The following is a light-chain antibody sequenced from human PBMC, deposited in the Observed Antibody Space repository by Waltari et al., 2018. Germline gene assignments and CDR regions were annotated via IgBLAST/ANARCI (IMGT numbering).Light chain of an antibody. CDR2: AAS. CDR1: QNISRY. Sequence: DIQMTQSPSSLSASVGDRVTITCRASQNISRYLNWYQQKPGRSPQLLIYAASSVQSGVPSRFSGSGSGTDFALTISSLQPEDFAIYYCQQSYNTPPVTFGPGTKVDIK. V-gene: IGKV1-39*01. J-gene: IGKJ1*01. CDR3: QQSYNTPPVT.